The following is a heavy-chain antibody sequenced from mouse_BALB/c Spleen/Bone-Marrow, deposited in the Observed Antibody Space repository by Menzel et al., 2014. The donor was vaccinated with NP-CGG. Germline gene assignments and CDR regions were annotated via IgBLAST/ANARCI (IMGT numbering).Heavy chain of an antibody. CDR1: GFTFSSFG. Sequence: EVKLVESGGGLVQPGGSRKLSCAASGFTFSSFGMHWVRQAPEKGLEWVAYISSGSSTIYYADTVKGRFTISRDNPKNTLFLRMTSLRSEDTAMYYCARDEDYAMDYWGQGTSVTVSS. V-gene: IGHV5-17*02. CDR3: ARDEDYAMDY. CDR2: ISSGSSTI. J-gene: IGHJ4*01.